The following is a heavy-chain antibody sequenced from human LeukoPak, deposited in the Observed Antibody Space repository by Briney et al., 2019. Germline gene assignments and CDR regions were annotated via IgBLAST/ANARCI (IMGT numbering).Heavy chain of an antibody. CDR3: AADPLYSYGLGY. CDR1: GFTFTSSA. J-gene: IGHJ4*02. D-gene: IGHD5-18*01. CDR2: IVVGSGNT. V-gene: IGHV1-58*01. Sequence: TSVKVFCKASGFTFTSSAVQWVRQARGQRLEWIGWIVVGSGNTNYAQKFQERVTITRDMSTSTAYTELSSLRSEDTAVYYCAADPLYSYGLGYWGQGTLVTVSS.